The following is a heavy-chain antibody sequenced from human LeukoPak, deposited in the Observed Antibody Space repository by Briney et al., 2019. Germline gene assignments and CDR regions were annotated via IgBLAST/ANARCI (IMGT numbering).Heavy chain of an antibody. Sequence: GGSLRLSCAASGFTFSSYAMHWVRPAPGKGLEWVAVISYDGSNKYYADSVKGRFTISRDNSKNTLYLQMNSLRAEDTAVYYCARGFASGWTHPTPAPGEWGQGTLVTVSS. D-gene: IGHD3-16*01. CDR3: ARGFASGWTHPTPAPGE. J-gene: IGHJ4*02. CDR2: ISYDGSNK. V-gene: IGHV3-30-3*01. CDR1: GFTFSSYA.